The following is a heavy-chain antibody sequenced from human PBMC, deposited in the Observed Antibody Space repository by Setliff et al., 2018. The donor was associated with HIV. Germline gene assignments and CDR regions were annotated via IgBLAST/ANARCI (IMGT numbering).Heavy chain of an antibody. D-gene: IGHD1-26*01. J-gene: IGHJ6*03. CDR1: GGTFRSHE. Sequence: SVKVSCKASGGTFRSHEISWVRQAPGQGLEWMGGIVPILNTGNYAPKFQGRVTMTRDTSTSTVYMELSSLRSEDTAVYYCARAGRSGSYNHYYYYYMDVWGKGTTVTVSS. V-gene: IGHV1-69*05. CDR3: ARAGRSGSYNHYYYYYMDV. CDR2: IVPILNTG.